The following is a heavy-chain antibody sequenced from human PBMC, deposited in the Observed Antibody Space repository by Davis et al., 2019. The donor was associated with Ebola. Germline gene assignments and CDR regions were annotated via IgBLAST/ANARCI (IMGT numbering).Heavy chain of an antibody. J-gene: IGHJ3*02. V-gene: IGHV3-30*03. Sequence: GESLKISCAASGFTFSSYGMHWVRQAPGKGLEWVAVISYDGSNKYYADSVKGRFTISRDNSKNTLYLQMNSLRAEDTAVYYCARDRGSGWYGYAFDIWGQGTMVTVSS. CDR2: ISYDGSNK. D-gene: IGHD6-19*01. CDR3: ARDRGSGWYGYAFDI. CDR1: GFTFSSYG.